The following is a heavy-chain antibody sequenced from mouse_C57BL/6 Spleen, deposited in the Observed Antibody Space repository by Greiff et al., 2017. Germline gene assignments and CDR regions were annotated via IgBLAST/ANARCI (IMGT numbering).Heavy chain of an antibody. CDR3: ARRYNAMDY. Sequence: QVQLQQSGAELVRPGTSVKVSCKASGYAFTNYLIEWVKQRPGQGLEWIGVINPGSGGTNYNEKFKGKATLTADKSSSTGYMQLSSLTSEGSAVYFCARRYNAMDYWGQGTSVTVSS. V-gene: IGHV1-54*01. D-gene: IGHD2-12*01. CDR2: INPGSGGT. CDR1: GYAFTNYL. J-gene: IGHJ4*01.